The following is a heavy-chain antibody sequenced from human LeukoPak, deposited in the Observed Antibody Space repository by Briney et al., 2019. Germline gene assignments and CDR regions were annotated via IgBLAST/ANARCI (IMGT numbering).Heavy chain of an antibody. CDR3: YVSGWTEDIDN. CDR1: GXTFSSHA. D-gene: IGHD6-19*01. J-gene: IGHJ4*02. Sequence: GGSLRLSCSASGXTFSSHAMHWVRQAPGKGQEYVSAISDNGGMTFYADSVKGRFTISRDNSKNTLYLQMRSLRGEDTAVYYCYVSGWTEDIDNWGQGTLVTVSS. V-gene: IGHV3-64D*06. CDR2: ISDNGGMT.